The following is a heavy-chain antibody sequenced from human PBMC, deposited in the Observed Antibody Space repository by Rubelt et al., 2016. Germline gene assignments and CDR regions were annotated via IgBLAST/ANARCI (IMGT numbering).Heavy chain of an antibody. D-gene: IGHD3-10*01. CDR3: VGGEPADY. Sequence: WVRQAPGQGLEWMGIINPSGGSTSYAQKFQGRVTMTRDTSTSTVYMELSSLRSEDTAVYYCVGGEPADYWGQGTLVTVSS. CDR2: INPSGGST. V-gene: IGHV1-46*01. J-gene: IGHJ4*02.